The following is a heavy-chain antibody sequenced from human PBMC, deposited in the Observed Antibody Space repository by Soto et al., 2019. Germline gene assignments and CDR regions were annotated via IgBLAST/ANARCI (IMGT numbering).Heavy chain of an antibody. J-gene: IGHJ6*02. CDR1: SHPFISYG. CDR3: ARVGTPWNLWDTYCRLDA. D-gene: IGHD2-15*01. V-gene: IGHV1-18*04. Sequence: XPVKVACKAPSHPFISYGLTWVPQAPGQGLEWMGWISDDNGNIEYAQKFQCRVIMTTDTSSSTAYMEVRNLRSDDTAVYYCARVGTPWNLWDTYCRLDACGQGTTVTVSS. CDR2: ISDDNGNI.